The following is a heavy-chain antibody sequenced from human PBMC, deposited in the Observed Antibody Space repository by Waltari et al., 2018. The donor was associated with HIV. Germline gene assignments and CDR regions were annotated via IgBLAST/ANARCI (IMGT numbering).Heavy chain of an antibody. V-gene: IGHV1-69*01. CDR1: GDTFSKYA. J-gene: IGHJ6*02. D-gene: IGHD3-22*01. CDR2: LLPMFATT. CDR3: ARTMRLAGYYNGMDV. Sequence: QVQLVQSGAEVRTPGSSVKVSCKTSGDTFSKYAITWVRQAPGQGLEWMGGLLPMFATTHDSQHLQERVTISADETTGTAYMELSRLGSQDTAVYYCARTMRLAGYYNGMDVWGQGTTVTVS.